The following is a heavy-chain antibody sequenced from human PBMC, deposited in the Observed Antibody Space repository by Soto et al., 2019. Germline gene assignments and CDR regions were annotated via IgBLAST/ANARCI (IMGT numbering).Heavy chain of an antibody. CDR2: MNPNNGRT. V-gene: IGHV1-8*01. D-gene: IGHD3-3*01. CDR3: ARGPNYEFGGGAYYYYMDV. Sequence: QVQLVQSGAEVKKPGASVKVSCKASGYTFTSYDINWVRQATGQGLEWMGWMNPNNGRTGYAQKFQDRVTMPRDTTITTAYMELSRLRYADTAVYYCARGPNYEFGGGAYYYYMDVGGEGTTVTVSS. CDR1: GYTFTSYD. J-gene: IGHJ6*03.